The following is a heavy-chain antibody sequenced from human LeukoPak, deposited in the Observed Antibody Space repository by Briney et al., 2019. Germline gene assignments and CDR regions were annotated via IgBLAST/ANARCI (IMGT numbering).Heavy chain of an antibody. D-gene: IGHD3-22*01. CDR3: ASSEGYYDSSGYPNY. J-gene: IGHJ4*02. Sequence: GASLKLSCKASGYTLTSYYMYWVRQAPAQGLEWMGIINPSGGSTSYAQKFQGRVTMTRDMSTSTVYMELSSLRSEDTAVYCCASSEGYYDSSGYPNYWGQGTLVTVSS. CDR1: GYTLTSYY. CDR2: INPSGGST. V-gene: IGHV1-46*01.